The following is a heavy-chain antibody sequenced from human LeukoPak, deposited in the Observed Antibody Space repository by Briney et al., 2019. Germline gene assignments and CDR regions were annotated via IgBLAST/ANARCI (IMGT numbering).Heavy chain of an antibody. Sequence: GGSVRLPCAASGFIFSSYWMSWVSHAPGRGLEGVANIKQDGSEKYYVDFVKGRFTISRDNAKNSLYLQMNSWRAEDTAVYYCARDHQAYYDFWRGYFPGMDTWGPRTTGTVSS. V-gene: IGHV3-7*01. CDR3: ARDHQAYYDFWRGYFPGMDT. D-gene: IGHD3-3*01. J-gene: IGHJ6*02. CDR1: GFIFSSYW. CDR2: IKQDGSEK.